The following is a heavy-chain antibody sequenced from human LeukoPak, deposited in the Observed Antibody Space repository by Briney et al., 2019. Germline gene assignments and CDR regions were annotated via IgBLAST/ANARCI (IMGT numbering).Heavy chain of an antibody. CDR2: IYYSGST. J-gene: IGHJ4*02. CDR3: ARGFRPGYYYGSGSYSH. CDR1: GGSTSSSSYY. V-gene: IGHV4-39*01. Sequence: PSETLSLTCTVSGGSTSSSSYYWGWIRQPPGKGLEWIGNIYYSGSTYYNPSLKSRVTISVDTSKNQFSLKLSSVTAADTAVYYCARGFRPGYYYGSGSYSHWGQGTLVTVSS. D-gene: IGHD3-10*01.